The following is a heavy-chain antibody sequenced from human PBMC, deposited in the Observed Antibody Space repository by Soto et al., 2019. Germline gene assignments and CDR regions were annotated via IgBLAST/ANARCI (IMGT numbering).Heavy chain of an antibody. J-gene: IGHJ5*02. CDR3: AKAYIVAADNWSDP. CDR1: GYTFTGYY. D-gene: IGHD6-13*01. Sequence: QVQLVQSGAEVKKPGASVKVSCKASGYTFTGYYMHWVRQAPGQGLEWMGWINPNSGGTNYAQKFQGRVTMTRDTSFSIAYMELSRLRSDDTAVYYCAKAYIVAADNWSDPWCQGTLFTVSS. V-gene: IGHV1-2*02. CDR2: INPNSGGT.